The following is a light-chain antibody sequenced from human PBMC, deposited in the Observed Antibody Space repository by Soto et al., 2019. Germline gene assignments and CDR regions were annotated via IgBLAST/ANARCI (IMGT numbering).Light chain of an antibody. CDR3: CSYAGSNSLI. J-gene: IGLJ2*01. Sequence: QSALTQPASVSGSPGQSITISCTGTSSDVGGYNFVSWYQQHPGKAPKLIIYEVNKRPSGISNRFSGSKSGNTASLTISGLQAEDEAEYDCCSYAGSNSLIFGGGTKLTVL. CDR2: EVN. CDR1: SSDVGGYNF. V-gene: IGLV2-23*02.